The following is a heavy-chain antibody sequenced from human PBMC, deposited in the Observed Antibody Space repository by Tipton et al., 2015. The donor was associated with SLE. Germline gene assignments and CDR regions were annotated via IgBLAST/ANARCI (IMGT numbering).Heavy chain of an antibody. CDR1: GFTFRSYW. V-gene: IGHV3-74*01. CDR2: INSDGSST. Sequence: SLRLSCAASGFTFRSYWMHWVRQAPGKGLVWVSRINSDGSSTSYADSVKGRFTISRDNSNLYLQMNSLGAEDTAVYYCAGRGYSSSWSSFDVWGRGTLVTVSS. D-gene: IGHD6-13*01. CDR3: AGRGYSSSWSSFDV. J-gene: IGHJ2*01.